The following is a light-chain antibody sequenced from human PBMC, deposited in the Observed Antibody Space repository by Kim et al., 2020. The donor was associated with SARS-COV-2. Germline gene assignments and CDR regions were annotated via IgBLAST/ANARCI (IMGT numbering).Light chain of an antibody. CDR2: AAS. CDR3: QQANRLPPLT. Sequence: DIQMTQSPSSVSASVGDRVTITCRASQDVSGWLAWYQQKPGKAPKLLIYAASTLHSGVPARFSGSGFGTHFTLTITSLQPEDGATFYCQQANRLPPLTFGGGTKVDIK. J-gene: IGKJ4*01. CDR1: QDVSGW. V-gene: IGKV1-12*01.